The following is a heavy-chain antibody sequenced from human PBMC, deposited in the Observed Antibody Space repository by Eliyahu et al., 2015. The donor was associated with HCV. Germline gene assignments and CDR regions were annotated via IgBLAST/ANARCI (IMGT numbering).Heavy chain of an antibody. D-gene: IGHD1-7*01. CDR3: ARDHSGTTSIDY. CDR2: ISNNNGDYK. J-gene: IGHJ4*02. V-gene: IGHV3-64D*06. Sequence: EVKLVESGGGLVQPGGSLKLSCSASGFAFFSQYAMHWVRQTPGKGLEYVSVISNNNGDYKYYADSVKGRFTISRDNSQNTVSLQMTGLTTDDTAVYYCARDHSGTTSIDYWGQGILVTVSS. CDR1: GFAFFSQYA.